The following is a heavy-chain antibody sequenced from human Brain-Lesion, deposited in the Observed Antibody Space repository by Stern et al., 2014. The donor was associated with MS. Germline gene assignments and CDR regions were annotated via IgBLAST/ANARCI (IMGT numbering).Heavy chain of an antibody. Sequence: VQLLESGPGLVKPSETLSLTCSISGGSVSSNRYYWGWIRQPPGKGLEWIGFIYYSGATFYNPSLKGRVSISMDTSKNQFSRSLSSGTAADTAVYYCGRAGLDDTFDVWGQGTMVTVSS. J-gene: IGHJ3*01. V-gene: IGHV4-39*01. D-gene: IGHD3/OR15-3a*01. CDR2: IYYSGAT. CDR3: GRAGLDDTFDV. CDR1: GGSVSSNRYY.